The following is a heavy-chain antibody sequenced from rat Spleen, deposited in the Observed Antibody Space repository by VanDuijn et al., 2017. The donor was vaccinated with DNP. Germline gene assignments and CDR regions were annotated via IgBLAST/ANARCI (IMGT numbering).Heavy chain of an antibody. J-gene: IGHJ2*01. Sequence: EVQLVESGGGLVQPGRSLKLSCAASGFTFSNYGMAWVRQAPTKGLEWVASISTGGGNTYYRDSVKGRFTISRDNAKNTQYLQMDSLRSEDTATYYCARHEDYSSYISDYFDNWGQGVMVTVSS. V-gene: IGHV5S13*01. CDR2: ISTGGGNT. CDR3: ARHEDYSSYISDYFDN. CDR1: GFTFSNYG. D-gene: IGHD1-2*01.